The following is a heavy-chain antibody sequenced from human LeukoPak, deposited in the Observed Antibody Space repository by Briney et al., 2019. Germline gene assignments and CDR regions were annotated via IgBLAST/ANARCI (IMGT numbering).Heavy chain of an antibody. V-gene: IGHV3-30-3*01. D-gene: IGHD5-12*01. Sequence: GGSLRLSCAASRFTFSSYAMHWVRQAPGKGLEWVAVISYDGSNKYYADSVKGRFTISRDNSKNTLYLQMNSLRAEDTAVYYCARDIGYGPQQDNVNDYWGQGTLVTVSS. CDR2: ISYDGSNK. CDR3: ARDIGYGPQQDNVNDY. CDR1: RFTFSSYA. J-gene: IGHJ4*02.